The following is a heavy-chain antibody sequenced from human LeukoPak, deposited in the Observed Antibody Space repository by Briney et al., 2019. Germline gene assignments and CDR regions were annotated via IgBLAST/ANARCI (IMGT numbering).Heavy chain of an antibody. Sequence: PGGSLRLSCETSGFTFSNYAMSWVRQAPGRGLEWVSGISYGDGGTYYADSVKGRFTISRDNSKNTLSLQMNSLRAEDTAVYYCAKDFQGAVRKWLRLADHDAFDIWGQGTMVTVSS. CDR1: GFTFSNYA. CDR2: ISYGDGGT. J-gene: IGHJ3*02. D-gene: IGHD5-12*01. V-gene: IGHV3-23*01. CDR3: AKDFQGAVRKWLRLADHDAFDI.